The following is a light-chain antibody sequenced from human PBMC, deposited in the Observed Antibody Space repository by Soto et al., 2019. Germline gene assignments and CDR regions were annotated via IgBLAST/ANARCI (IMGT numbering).Light chain of an antibody. CDR3: QSYDCSLSGRV. CDR1: SSNIGAGYD. J-gene: IGLJ1*01. V-gene: IGLV1-40*01. Sequence: QSVLTQPPSVSGAPGQRVTISCTGSSSNIGAGYDVHWYQQLPGTAPKLLIYGNSNRPSGVPDRFSGSKSGTSASLAITGLQAEDEADYYCQSYDCSLSGRVFGTGTKLTVL. CDR2: GNS.